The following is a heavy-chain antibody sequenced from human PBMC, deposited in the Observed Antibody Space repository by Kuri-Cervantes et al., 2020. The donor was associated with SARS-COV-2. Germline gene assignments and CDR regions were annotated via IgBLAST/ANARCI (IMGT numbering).Heavy chain of an antibody. CDR2: INPYNDNT. V-gene: IGHV1-2*02. D-gene: IGHD3-22*01. Sequence: SVKVSCKASRYTFTCYYMHWVRQAPGQGLEWMGWINPYNDNTHYAQKFRGRVTITSDRSVSPAYMELRSLRSDDTDVYYCARHDGGPHYYENSCYSALHFDYWGQGNRVNVSS. CDR1: RYTFTCYY. CDR3: ARHDGGPHYYENSCYSALHFDY. J-gene: IGHJ4*02.